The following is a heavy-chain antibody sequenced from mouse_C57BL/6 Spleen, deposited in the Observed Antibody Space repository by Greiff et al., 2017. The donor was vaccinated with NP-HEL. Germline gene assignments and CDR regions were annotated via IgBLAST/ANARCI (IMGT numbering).Heavy chain of an antibody. Sequence: VQLQQPGTELVKPGASVKLSCKASGYTFTSYWMHWVKQRPGQGLEWIGNINPSNGGTNYNEKFKSKATLTVDKSSSTAYMQLSSLTSEDSAVYYCARGARDSNYVDWYFDVWGTGTTVTVSS. CDR2: INPSNGGT. CDR1: GYTFTSYW. J-gene: IGHJ1*03. V-gene: IGHV1-53*01. CDR3: ARGARDSNYVDWYFDV. D-gene: IGHD2-5*01.